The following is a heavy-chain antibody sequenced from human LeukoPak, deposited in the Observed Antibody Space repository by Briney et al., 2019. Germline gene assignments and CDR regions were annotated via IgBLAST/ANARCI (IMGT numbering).Heavy chain of an antibody. CDR1: GYTFTGYY. D-gene: IGHD2-8*01. V-gene: IGHV1-2*02. CDR2: INPNSGGT. CDR3: AREWMVYAIGFLYGKDV. Sequence: ASVKVSCKASGYTFTGYYMHWVRQAPGQGLEWMGWINPNSGGTNYAQKFQGRVAMTRDTSISTAYMELSRLRSDDTAVYYCAREWMVYAIGFLYGKDVWGQGTTVTVSS. J-gene: IGHJ6*02.